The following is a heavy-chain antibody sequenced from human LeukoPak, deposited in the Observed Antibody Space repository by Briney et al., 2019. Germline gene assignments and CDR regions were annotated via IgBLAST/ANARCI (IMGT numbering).Heavy chain of an antibody. D-gene: IGHD3-10*01. J-gene: IGHJ6*02. CDR1: GGSFSGYY. CDR2: INHSGST. V-gene: IGHV4-34*01. CDR3: ARGRLWFGELLQALDV. Sequence: NASETLSLTCAVYGGSFSGYYWSWIRQPPGKGLEGIGEINHSGSTNYNPSLKSRVTISVDTSKNQFSLKLSSVTAADTAVYYCARGRLWFGELLQALDVWGQGTTVTVSS.